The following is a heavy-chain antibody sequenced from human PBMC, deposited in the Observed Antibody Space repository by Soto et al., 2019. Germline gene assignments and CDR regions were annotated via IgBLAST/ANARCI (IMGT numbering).Heavy chain of an antibody. Sequence: SVKVSCKASGYTFTSYGIIWVRQAHGQGLEWMGWISAYNGNTNYAQKLQGRVTMTTDTSTSTAYMELRSLRSDDTAVYYCARDRDLLLRGYSSSSLDYWGQGTLVTVSS. CDR2: ISAYNGNT. J-gene: IGHJ4*02. CDR3: ARDRDLLLRGYSSSSLDY. CDR1: GYTFTSYG. V-gene: IGHV1-18*01. D-gene: IGHD6-6*01.